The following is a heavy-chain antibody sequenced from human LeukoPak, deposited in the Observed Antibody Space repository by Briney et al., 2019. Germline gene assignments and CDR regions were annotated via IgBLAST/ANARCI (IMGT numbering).Heavy chain of an antibody. J-gene: IGHJ6*02. V-gene: IGHV4-34*01. D-gene: IGHD2-21*02. Sequence: KTSETLSLTCAVYGGSFSGYYWSWIRQPPGKGLEWIGEINHSGSTNHNPSLKSRVTISVDTSKNQFSLKLSSVTAADTAVYYCARGSKVTHVWGQGTTVTVSS. CDR3: ARGSKVTHV. CDR2: INHSGST. CDR1: GGSFSGYY.